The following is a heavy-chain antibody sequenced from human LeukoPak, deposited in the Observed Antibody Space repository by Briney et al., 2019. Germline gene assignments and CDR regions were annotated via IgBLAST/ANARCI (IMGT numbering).Heavy chain of an antibody. D-gene: IGHD5-18*01. J-gene: IGHJ4*02. V-gene: IGHV4-34*01. CDR1: GGSFSGYY. CDR3: ARRRGYSYGYSY. CDR2: INHSGST. Sequence: SETLSLTCAVYGGSFSGYYWSWIRQPPGKGLEWIGEINHSGSTNYNPSLKRRVTISVDTSKNQFSLKLSSVTAADTDVYYWARRRGYSYGYSYWGQGTLVTVSS.